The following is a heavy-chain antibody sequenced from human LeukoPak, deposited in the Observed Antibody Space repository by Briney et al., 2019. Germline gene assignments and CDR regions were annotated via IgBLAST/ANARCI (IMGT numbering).Heavy chain of an antibody. CDR3: ARDEWVSAFDI. D-gene: IGHD1-26*01. J-gene: IGHJ3*02. V-gene: IGHV3-21*01. CDR2: ISSSSSYI. Sequence: KPGGSLRLSCSVSGFTISSYAMHWVRQAPGKGLEWVSSISSSSSYIYYADSVKGRFTISRDNAKNSLYLQMNSLRAEDTAVYYCARDEWVSAFDIWGQGTMVTVSS. CDR1: GFTISSYA.